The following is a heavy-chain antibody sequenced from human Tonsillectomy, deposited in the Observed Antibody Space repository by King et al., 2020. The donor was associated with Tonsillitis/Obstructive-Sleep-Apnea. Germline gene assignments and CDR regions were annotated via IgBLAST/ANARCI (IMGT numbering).Heavy chain of an antibody. V-gene: IGHV3-48*03. Sequence: VQLVESGGGLVQPGGSLRLSCAASGFIFSRYEMNWVRQAPGKGLEWVSYISSGGSTISYADSVKGRFTISRDNAKNSLSLQMNSLRAEDTAVYYCVRNDFGDYVVWIDPWGEGTLVSLPS. CDR2: ISSGGSTI. CDR1: GFIFSRYE. D-gene: IGHD4-17*01. J-gene: IGHJ5*02. CDR3: VRNDFGDYVVWIDP.